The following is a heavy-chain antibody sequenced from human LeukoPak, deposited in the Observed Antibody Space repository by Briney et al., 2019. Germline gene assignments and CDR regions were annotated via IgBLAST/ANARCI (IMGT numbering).Heavy chain of an antibody. CDR1: GFTFSSYA. D-gene: IGHD3-3*01. V-gene: IGHV3-23*01. CDR2: ISGSGGST. J-gene: IGHJ1*01. Sequence: PGGSLRLSCAASGFTFSSYAMSWVRQAPGKGLEWASAISGSGGSTYYADSVKGRFTISRDNSKNTLYLQMNSLRAEDTAVYYCARAEDYDFWSGYNAEYFQHWGQGTLVTVSS. CDR3: ARAEDYDFWSGYNAEYFQH.